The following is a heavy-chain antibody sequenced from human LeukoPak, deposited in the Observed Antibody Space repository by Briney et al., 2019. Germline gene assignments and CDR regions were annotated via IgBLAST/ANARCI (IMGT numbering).Heavy chain of an antibody. V-gene: IGHV3-23*01. CDR1: GFPFSFYA. Sequence: PGGSLTLSCAASGFPFSFYAMNWVRQAPGKGLEWVSVIAGSDGFTQYADSVKGRFTISRDNSKNTVYLQMNRLRVEDTALYYCVRSLDYWGQGTLVTVSS. CDR3: VRSLDY. J-gene: IGHJ4*02. CDR2: IAGSDGFT.